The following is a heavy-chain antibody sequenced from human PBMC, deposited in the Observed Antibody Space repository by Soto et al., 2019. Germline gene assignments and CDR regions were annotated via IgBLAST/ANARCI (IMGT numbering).Heavy chain of an antibody. CDR2: INPNSGGT. CDR1: GGTFSSYA. J-gene: IGHJ4*02. Sequence: ASVKVSCKASGGTFSSYAISWVRQAPGQGLEWMGWINPNSGGTNYAQKFQGRVTMTRDTSISTAYMELSRLRSDDTAVYYCARAYGSGSASVGWGQGTLVTVSS. V-gene: IGHV1-2*02. D-gene: IGHD3-10*01. CDR3: ARAYGSGSASVG.